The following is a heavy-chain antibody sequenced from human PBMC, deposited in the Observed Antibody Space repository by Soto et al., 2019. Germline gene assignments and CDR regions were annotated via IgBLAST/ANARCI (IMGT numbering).Heavy chain of an antibody. CDR1: GGSISTSSYY. V-gene: IGHV4-39*01. CDR2: MYYSGRP. J-gene: IGHJ3*02. CDR3: APRTTGDAFDI. D-gene: IGHD2-8*02. Sequence: SETLSLTCTVSGGSISTSSYYWCWIRQPPGKGLEWIASMYYSGRPFYRPSVEGRGTMSVDTSKNQFSLKLTSVTVADTAVYYCAPRTTGDAFDIWGQGTMVTVSS.